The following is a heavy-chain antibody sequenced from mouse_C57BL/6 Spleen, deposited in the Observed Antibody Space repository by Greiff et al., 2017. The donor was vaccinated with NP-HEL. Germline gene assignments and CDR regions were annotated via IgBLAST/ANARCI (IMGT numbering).Heavy chain of an antibody. CDR1: GYSITSGYY. CDR2: ISYDGSN. CDR3: ARCLGNPNYFDY. J-gene: IGHJ2*01. V-gene: IGHV3-6*01. Sequence: EVQRVESGPGLVKPSQSLSLTCSVTGYSITSGYYWNWIRQFPGNKLEWMGYISYDGSNNYNPSLKNRIPITRDTSKNQFFLRLNSVTTEDTATYYCARCLGNPNYFDYWGQGTTLTVSS. D-gene: IGHD4-1*01.